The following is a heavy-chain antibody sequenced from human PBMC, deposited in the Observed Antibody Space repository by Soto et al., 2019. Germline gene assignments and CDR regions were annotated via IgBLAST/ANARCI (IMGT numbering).Heavy chain of an antibody. CDR3: ARTGGNYYRGWFDP. V-gene: IGHV4-34*01. CDR1: GACFSGYY. D-gene: IGHD1-26*01. CDR2: VYYDGST. J-gene: IGHJ5*02. Sequence: SSETLSLTCAVYGACFSGYYCGWIRQPPGKGLEWIATVYYDGSTFYSPSLKSRVTISADTSKNQFSLRLNSVTAADTAVYYCARTGGNYYRGWFDPWGQGALVTVSS.